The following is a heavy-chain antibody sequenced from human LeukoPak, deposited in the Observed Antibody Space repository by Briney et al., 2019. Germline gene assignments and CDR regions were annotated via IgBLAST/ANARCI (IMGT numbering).Heavy chain of an antibody. J-gene: IGHJ4*02. CDR1: GDSVFSNNPP. D-gene: IGHD1-14*01. CDR2: TYYRSKWYN. Sequence: SQTLSLTCAISGDSVFSNNPPGNWIRQSPSRGLEWLGRTYYRSKWYNDYPVSVKSRITINPDTSKNQFSLQLNSVTLEDTAVYYCARDLTGGRLFDYWGQGTLVTVSS. V-gene: IGHV6-1*01. CDR3: ARDLTGGRLFDY.